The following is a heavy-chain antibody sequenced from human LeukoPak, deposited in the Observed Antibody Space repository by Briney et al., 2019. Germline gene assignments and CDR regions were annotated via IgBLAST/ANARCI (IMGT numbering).Heavy chain of an antibody. CDR2: ISSSSSYI. D-gene: IGHD3-10*01. V-gene: IGHV3-21*01. CDR3: ARNLYGSGIFDY. Sequence: GGSLRLSCAASGFTFSSYSMNWVRQAPGKGLEWVSSISSSSSYIYYADSVKGRFTISRGNAKNSLYLQMNSLRAEDTAVYYCARNLYGSGIFDYWGQGTLVTVSS. CDR1: GFTFSSYS. J-gene: IGHJ4*02.